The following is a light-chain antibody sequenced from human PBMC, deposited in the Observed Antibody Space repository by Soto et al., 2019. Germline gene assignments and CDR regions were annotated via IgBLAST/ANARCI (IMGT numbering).Light chain of an antibody. Sequence: QSALTQPASVSGSPGQSITISCAGTSSDIGGSEYVAWYQQHPGKAPQLMIYGVSNRPSGVSNRFSGAKSGNTSSLTISGRQAEDDADYFCYSSRSSSTTVYVFGTGTKLTVL. CDR3: YSSRSSSTTVYV. CDR1: SSDIGGSEY. J-gene: IGLJ1*01. V-gene: IGLV2-14*03. CDR2: GVS.